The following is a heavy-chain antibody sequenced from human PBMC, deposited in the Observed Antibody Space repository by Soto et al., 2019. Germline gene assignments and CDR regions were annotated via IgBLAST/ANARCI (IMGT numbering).Heavy chain of an antibody. CDR2: ISSSSSYI. CDR3: ASHPFVVVVAATYKAFDI. D-gene: IGHD2-15*01. J-gene: IGHJ3*02. Sequence: PGGSLRLSCAASGFTFSSYSMNWVRQAPGKGLEWVSSISSSSSYIYYADSVKGRFTISRDNAKNSLYLQMNSLRAEDTAVYYCASHPFVVVVAATYKAFDIWGQGTMVTVSS. CDR1: GFTFSSYS. V-gene: IGHV3-21*01.